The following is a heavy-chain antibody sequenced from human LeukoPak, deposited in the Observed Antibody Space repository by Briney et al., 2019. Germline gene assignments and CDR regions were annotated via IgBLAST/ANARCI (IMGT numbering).Heavy chain of an antibody. CDR3: AKGRMMATIMISFDY. Sequence: GGSLRLSCAASGFTFSSYSMNWVRQAPGKGLEWVAVISYDGSTQYYAGSVKGRFTISRDNSNNTLSLQMNSLKAEDTAVYYCAKGRMMATIMISFDYWGRGTLVTVSS. D-gene: IGHD5-24*01. CDR1: GFTFSSYS. CDR2: ISYDGSTQ. V-gene: IGHV3-30*18. J-gene: IGHJ4*02.